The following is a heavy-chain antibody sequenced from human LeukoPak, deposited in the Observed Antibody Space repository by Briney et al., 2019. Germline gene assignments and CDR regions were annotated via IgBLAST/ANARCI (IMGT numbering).Heavy chain of an antibody. D-gene: IGHD5-12*01. V-gene: IGHV4-59*11. CDR1: GGSISSHY. J-gene: IGHJ6*03. CDR2: IYYSGST. CDR3: ARGGGYSGYDFFYYYYMDV. Sequence: SETLSLTRTVSGGSISSHYWSWIRQPPGKGLEWIGYIYYSGSTNYNPSLKSRVTISVDTSKNQFSLKLSSVTAADTAVYYCARGGGYSGYDFFYYYYMDVWGKGTTVTVSS.